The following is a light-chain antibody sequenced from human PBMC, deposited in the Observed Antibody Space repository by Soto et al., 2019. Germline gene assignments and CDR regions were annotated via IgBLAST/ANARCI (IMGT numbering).Light chain of an antibody. J-gene: IGKJ2*01. CDR3: QQYGSSTGT. V-gene: IGKV3-20*01. CDR1: QTVSSSR. CDR2: GAS. Sequence: EIVLTHSPGTLSLSPGARATLSCRASQTVSSSRLTWYQQKPGQAPRLLIYGASNRATGIPDRFSGSGSGTDFTLTITRLEPEDFAVYYCQQYGSSTGTFGQGTKLEIK.